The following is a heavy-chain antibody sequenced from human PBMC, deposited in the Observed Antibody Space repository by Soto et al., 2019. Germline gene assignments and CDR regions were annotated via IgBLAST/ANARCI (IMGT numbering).Heavy chain of an antibody. CDR2: INHTGST. CDR3: ARVTKSILRGVITGYSMGV. D-gene: IGHD3-10*01. Sequence: SETLSLTCALDGGSFSGSHWSWIRQPPGKGMEWIGEINHTGSTNYNPSLKSRVTISGDTSKNQFSLKLSSVTAADTAVYFCARVTKSILRGVITGYSMGVWCQGTTV. J-gene: IGHJ6*02. V-gene: IGHV4-34*01. CDR1: GGSFSGSH.